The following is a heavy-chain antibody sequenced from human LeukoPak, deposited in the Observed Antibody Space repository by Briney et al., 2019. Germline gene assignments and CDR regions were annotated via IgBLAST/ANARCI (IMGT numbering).Heavy chain of an antibody. CDR1: GGSISSYY. CDR2: IYTSGST. CDR3: ALDTAMNSAILN. D-gene: IGHD5-18*01. V-gene: IGHV4-4*07. Sequence: SETLSLTCTVSGGSISSYYWSWIRQPAGKGLEWIGRIYTSGSTNYNPSLKSRVTMSVDTSKNQFSLKLSSVTAADTAVYYCALDTAMNSAILNWGQGTLVTVSS. J-gene: IGHJ4*02.